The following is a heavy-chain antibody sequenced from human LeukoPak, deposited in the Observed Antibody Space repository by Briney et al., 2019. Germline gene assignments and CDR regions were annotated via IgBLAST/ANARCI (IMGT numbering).Heavy chain of an antibody. D-gene: IGHD2-2*01. V-gene: IGHV4-59*01. CDR1: GGSIGSYY. CDR2: IYYSGST. CDR3: ARGYCSSTSCYEGDYFDY. Sequence: SETLSLTCTVSGGSIGSYYWSWIRQPPGKGLEWIGYIYYSGSTNYNPSLKSRVTISVDTSKNQFSLKLSSVTAADTAVYYCARGYCSSTSCYEGDYFDYWGQGTLVTVSS. J-gene: IGHJ4*02.